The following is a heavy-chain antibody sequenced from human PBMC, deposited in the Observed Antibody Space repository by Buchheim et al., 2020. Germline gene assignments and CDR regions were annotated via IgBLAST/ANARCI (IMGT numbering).Heavy chain of an antibody. J-gene: IGHJ4*02. CDR3: TTSRYYSDSTLYWN. Sequence: EVQLVESGGGLAKPGGSLTLSCAASGLTFNNVWMIWVRQAPGKGLEWVGRIKSKTDGGTTDYAPPAKGRFTISRDDSRNTLYLRMNSLKTEDTAVYYCTTSRYYSDSTLYWNWGQGTL. D-gene: IGHD3-22*01. CDR1: GLTFNNVW. CDR2: IKSKTDGGTT. V-gene: IGHV3-15*01.